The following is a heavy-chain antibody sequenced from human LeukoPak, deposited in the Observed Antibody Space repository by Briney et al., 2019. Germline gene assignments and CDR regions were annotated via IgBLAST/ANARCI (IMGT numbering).Heavy chain of an antibody. CDR3: ARHIVGSGWPLGDY. Sequence: GASLQISCKGSGYSFTSYWIGWVRQLPGKGLEWMGIIYPRDSDTRYSPSFQGQVTISADKSISTSSLQWSSLKASDTAMYYCARHIVGSGWPLGDYWGQGTLVTVSS. V-gene: IGHV5-51*01. CDR2: IYPRDSDT. D-gene: IGHD6-19*01. CDR1: GYSFTSYW. J-gene: IGHJ4*02.